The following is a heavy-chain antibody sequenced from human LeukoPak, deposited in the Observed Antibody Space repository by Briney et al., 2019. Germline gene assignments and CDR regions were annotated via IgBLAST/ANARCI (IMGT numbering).Heavy chain of an antibody. D-gene: IGHD3-9*01. CDR1: GGSFSGYY. CDR2: INHSGST. Sequence: SETLSLTCAVYGGSFSGYYWSWIRQPPGKGLEWIGEINHSGSTNYNPSLKSRVTMSVDTSKNQFSLKLSSVTAADTAVYYCARGDILTGYWFDPWGQGTLVTVSS. V-gene: IGHV4-34*01. CDR3: ARGDILTGYWFDP. J-gene: IGHJ5*02.